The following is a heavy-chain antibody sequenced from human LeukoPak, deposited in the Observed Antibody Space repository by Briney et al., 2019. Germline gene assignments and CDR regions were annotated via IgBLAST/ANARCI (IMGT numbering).Heavy chain of an antibody. V-gene: IGHV3-23*01. J-gene: IGHJ4*02. CDR3: ANTYQYVDTAMVTIFDY. CDR1: GFTFSSYA. CDR2: ISGSGGST. Sequence: PGGSLRLSCAASGFTFSSYAMSWVRQAPGKGLEWVSAISGSGGSTYYADSVKGRFTISRDNSKSTLYLQTNSLRAEDTAVYYCANTYQYVDTAMVTIFDYRGQGTLVTVSS. D-gene: IGHD5-18*01.